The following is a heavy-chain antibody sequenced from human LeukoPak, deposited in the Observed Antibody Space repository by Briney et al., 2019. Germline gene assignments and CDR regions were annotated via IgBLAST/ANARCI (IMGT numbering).Heavy chain of an antibody. D-gene: IGHD3-22*01. CDR2: ISYDGSNK. Sequence: GGSLRLSCAASGFTFSSYAMHWVRQAPGKGLEWVAVISYDGSNKYYADSVKGRFTISRDNSKNTLYLQMNSLRAEDTAVYYCAREAPSINYYDSSGYFDYWGQGTLVTVSS. J-gene: IGHJ4*02. CDR3: AREAPSINYYDSSGYFDY. V-gene: IGHV3-30-3*01. CDR1: GFTFSSYA.